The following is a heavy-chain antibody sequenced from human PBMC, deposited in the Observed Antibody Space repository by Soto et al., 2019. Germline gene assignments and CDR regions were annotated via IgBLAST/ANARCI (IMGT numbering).Heavy chain of an antibody. D-gene: IGHD6-13*01. J-gene: IGHJ4*02. V-gene: IGHV4-59*08. CDR2: IYYSGST. CDR3: ARHGSSWYFDY. CDR1: GASISRYY. Sequence: SETLSLTCTVSGASISRYYWSWIRQPPGKGLEWIGYIYYSGSTNYNPSLKSRVTISVDTSKNQFPLKLSSVTAADTAVYYCARHGSSWYFDYWGQGTLVTVSS.